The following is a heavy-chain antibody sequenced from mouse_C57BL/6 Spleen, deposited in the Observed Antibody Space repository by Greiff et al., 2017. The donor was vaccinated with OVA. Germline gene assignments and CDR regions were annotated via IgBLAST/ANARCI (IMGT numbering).Heavy chain of an antibody. CDR2: IAPETGGT. J-gene: IGHJ2*01. Sequence: QVQLQQSGAELVRPGASVTLSCKASGYTFTDYEMHWVKQTPVHGLEWIGAIAPETGGTAYNQKFKGKAILTADKSSSTAYMELRSLTSEDSSVYYCTNWDGEGYYFDYWGQGTTLTVSS. D-gene: IGHD4-1*01. CDR3: TNWDGEGYYFDY. V-gene: IGHV1-15*01. CDR1: GYTFTDYE.